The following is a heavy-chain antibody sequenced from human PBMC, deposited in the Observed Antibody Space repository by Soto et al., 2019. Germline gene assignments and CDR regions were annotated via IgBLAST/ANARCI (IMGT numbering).Heavy chain of an antibody. Sequence: VGSLRLSYAVAGFTFSHYDMLWLRQAPGEGMGGVSCISRSGTSIYYADSVKGRFTISRDSAKNSLYLQMNRLRAEDTAVHYCPPVYSYPHCSLSDHYGKDVWRQGSTV. CDR1: GFTFSHYD. J-gene: IGHJ6*01. CDR3: PPVYSYPHCSLSDHYGKDV. V-gene: IGHV3-11*01. CDR2: ISRSGTSI. D-gene: IGHD2-15*01.